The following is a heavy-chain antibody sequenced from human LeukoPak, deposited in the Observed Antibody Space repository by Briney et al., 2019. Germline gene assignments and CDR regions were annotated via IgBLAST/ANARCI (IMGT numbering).Heavy chain of an antibody. J-gene: IGHJ4*02. D-gene: IGHD3-22*01. V-gene: IGHV4-59*12. Sequence: SETLSLTCSVSGDSLSGYWWTWIRQPPGKGLEWIGIIYYTGSTDYNPSLKRRVTLSADTSKNQFSLKLTSVTAADTAVYYCTRRRYYDPVGLDFWGRGTLVTVSS. CDR3: TRRRYYDPVGLDF. CDR1: GDSLSGYW. CDR2: IYYTGST.